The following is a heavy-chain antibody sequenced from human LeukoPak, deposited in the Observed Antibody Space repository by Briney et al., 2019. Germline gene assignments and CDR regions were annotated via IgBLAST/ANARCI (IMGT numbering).Heavy chain of an antibody. CDR2: ISYDGSNK. J-gene: IGHJ3*02. CDR3: AKPHYDILTGYYTDAFDI. D-gene: IGHD3-9*01. V-gene: IGHV3-30*18. CDR1: GFTFSSYG. Sequence: PGGSLRLSCAASGFTFSSYGMHWVRRAPGKGLEWVAVISYDGSNKYYADSVKGRFTISRDNSKNTLYLQMNSLRAEDTAVYYCAKPHYDILTGYYTDAFDIWGQGTMVTVSS.